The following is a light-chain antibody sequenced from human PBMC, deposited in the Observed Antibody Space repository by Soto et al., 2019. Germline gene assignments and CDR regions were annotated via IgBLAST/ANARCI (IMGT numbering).Light chain of an antibody. J-gene: IGKJ4*01. V-gene: IGKV3-20*01. CDR2: SVS. Sequence: EMVLTQSPGTLSLSPGDRATLSCRASQSVSNDYVAWVQQKPGQTPRLLIYSVSSRATGIPDRFSGSGSGTDFTLTISSLQPEDFATYFCQHGYSTPLTFGGGTKVDIK. CDR3: QHGYSTPLT. CDR1: QSVSNDY.